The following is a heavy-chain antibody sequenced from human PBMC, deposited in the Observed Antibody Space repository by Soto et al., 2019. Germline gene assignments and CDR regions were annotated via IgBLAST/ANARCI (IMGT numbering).Heavy chain of an antibody. V-gene: IGHV3-33*01. CDR2: IWYDGSNK. CDR1: GFTFSSYG. J-gene: IGHJ4*02. Sequence: GGSLRLSCAASGFTFSSYGMHWVRQAPGKGLEWVVVIWYDGSNKYYADSVKGRFTISRDNSKNTLYLQMNSLRAEDTAVYYCARSPYDFWSGYLDYWGQGTLVTVSS. D-gene: IGHD3-3*01. CDR3: ARSPYDFWSGYLDY.